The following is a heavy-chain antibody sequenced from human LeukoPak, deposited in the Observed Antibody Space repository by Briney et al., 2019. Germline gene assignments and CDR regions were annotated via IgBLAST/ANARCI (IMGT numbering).Heavy chain of an antibody. D-gene: IGHD1-26*01. Sequence: SETLFLTCAVYGGPFSGYYWSWIRQPPGKGLEWIGEINHSGSTNYNPSLKSRVTISVDTSKNQFSLKLSSVTAADTAVYYCARTRVVGAGDAFDIWGQGTMVTVSS. CDR1: GGPFSGYY. CDR3: ARTRVVGAGDAFDI. V-gene: IGHV4-34*01. CDR2: INHSGST. J-gene: IGHJ3*02.